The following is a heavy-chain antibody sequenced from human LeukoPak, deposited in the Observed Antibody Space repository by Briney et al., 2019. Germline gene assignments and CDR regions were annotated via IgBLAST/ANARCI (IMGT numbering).Heavy chain of an antibody. CDR2: INSDGTSI. J-gene: IGHJ6*02. Sequence: GGSLRPSCAASGFTFSSYWMHWVRQAPGKGLVWVSRINSDGTSIRYADSVKGRFTISRDNAKNTLYLRMNSLRAEDTAVYYCGRSHYYDSSGYFYYYYGLDVWGQGTTVTVSS. D-gene: IGHD3-22*01. CDR1: GFTFSSYW. V-gene: IGHV3-74*01. CDR3: GRSHYYDSSGYFYYYYGLDV.